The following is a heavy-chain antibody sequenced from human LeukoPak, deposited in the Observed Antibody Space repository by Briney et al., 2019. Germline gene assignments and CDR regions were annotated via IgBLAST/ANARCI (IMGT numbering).Heavy chain of an antibody. J-gene: IGHJ4*02. CDR2: ISSSSSYI. V-gene: IGHV3-21*01. D-gene: IGHD6-13*01. Sequence: GGSLRLSCAASGFTLSSYSMNWVRQAPGKGLEWVSSISSSSSYIYYADSVKGRFTISRDNAKNSLYLQMNSLRAEDTAVYYCARDFTPGDIAAAGTSPFDYWGQGTLVTVSS. CDR1: GFTLSSYS. CDR3: ARDFTPGDIAAAGTSPFDY.